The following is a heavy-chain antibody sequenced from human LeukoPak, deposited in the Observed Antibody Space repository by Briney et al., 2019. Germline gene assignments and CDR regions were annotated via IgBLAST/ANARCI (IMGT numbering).Heavy chain of an antibody. CDR1: GGSFSGHY. CDR3: ARRGYSYYYYMDV. V-gene: IGHV4-34*01. Sequence: PSETLSLTCAVYGGSFSGHYWSWIRQPPGKGLEWIAEINHSGSTNYNPSLKSRVTISVDAYKNQFSLKLSSVTAADTAVYYCARRGYSYYYYMDVWGKGTTVTVSS. J-gene: IGHJ6*03. CDR2: INHSGST.